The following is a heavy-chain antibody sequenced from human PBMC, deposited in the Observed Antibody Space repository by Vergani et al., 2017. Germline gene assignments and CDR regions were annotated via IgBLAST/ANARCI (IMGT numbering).Heavy chain of an antibody. CDR1: GFTFSSYW. CDR2: IKQDGSGK. V-gene: IGHV3-7*01. D-gene: IGHD3-3*01. CDR3: ARCVGDYDFWSGYFPSYYYYYRDV. J-gene: IGHJ6*03. Sequence: EVQLVESGGGLVQPGGSLRLSCAASGFTFSSYWMSWVRQAPGKGLEWVANIKQDGSGKYYVDSVKGRFTISRDNAKNSLYLQMNSLRAEDTAVYYCARCVGDYDFWSGYFPSYYYYYRDVWGKGP.